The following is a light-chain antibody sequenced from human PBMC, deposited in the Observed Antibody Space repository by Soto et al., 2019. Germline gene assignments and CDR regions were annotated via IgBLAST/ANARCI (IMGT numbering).Light chain of an antibody. Sequence: EIVMTQSPATLSVSPGERATLSCRASQSVSSNLAWYQQKPGQAPRLLIYGASTRATGIPARFNGSGSGKEFTLTISNLQSEDFAVCYFQQYNNWPPYTFGQGKKMEI. CDR1: QSVSSN. CDR2: GAS. V-gene: IGKV3-15*01. J-gene: IGKJ2*01. CDR3: QQYNNWPPYT.